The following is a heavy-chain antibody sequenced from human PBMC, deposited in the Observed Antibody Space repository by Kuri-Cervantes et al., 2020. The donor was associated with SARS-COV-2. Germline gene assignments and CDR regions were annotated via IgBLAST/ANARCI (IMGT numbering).Heavy chain of an antibody. Sequence: GESLKISCAASGFTFDDYAMHWVRQAPGKGLECVAVISYDGSNKYYADSVKGRFTISRDNSKNTLYLQMNSLRAEDTAVYYCAKDQFREQLDPMDVWGKGTTVTVSS. CDR1: GFTFDDYA. CDR2: ISYDGSNK. J-gene: IGHJ6*03. V-gene: IGHV3-30-3*01. CDR3: AKDQFREQLDPMDV. D-gene: IGHD6-6*01.